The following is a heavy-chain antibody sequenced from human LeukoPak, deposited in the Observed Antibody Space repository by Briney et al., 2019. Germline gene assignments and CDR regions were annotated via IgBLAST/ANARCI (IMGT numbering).Heavy chain of an antibody. CDR1: GFTFSIYS. CDR3: ARDQTNYDFWSGYLSDYYMDV. V-gene: IGHV3-21*01. Sequence: GGSLRLSCAASGFTFSIYSMNWVRQAPGKGLEWGSSISSSRSYIYYADSVRGRFTISRDNAENSLYLQMNSLSAEHTAVYYCARDQTNYDFWSGYLSDYYMDVWGKGTPVTVSS. CDR2: ISSSRSYI. D-gene: IGHD3-3*01. J-gene: IGHJ6*03.